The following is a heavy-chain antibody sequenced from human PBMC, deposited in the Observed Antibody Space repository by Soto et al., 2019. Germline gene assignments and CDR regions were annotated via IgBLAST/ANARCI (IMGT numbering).Heavy chain of an antibody. CDR1: GYTFTSYG. Sequence: QVQLVQSGAEVKKPGASVKVSCKASGYTFTSYGISWVRQAPGQGLAWMGWISAYNGNTNYAQKLQGRVTMTTDTSASTADRELRSLRADDTAGEYGARGDDYGDYDRVWFDPWGQGTLVTVSS. J-gene: IGHJ5*02. CDR2: ISAYNGNT. CDR3: ARGDDYGDYDRVWFDP. V-gene: IGHV1-18*01. D-gene: IGHD4-17*01.